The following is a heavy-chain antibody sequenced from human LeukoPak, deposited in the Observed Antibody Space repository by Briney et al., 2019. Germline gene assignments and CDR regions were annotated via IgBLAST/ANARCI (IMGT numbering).Heavy chain of an antibody. CDR3: ARLSIAVAGAAFGY. CDR2: ISYSGST. D-gene: IGHD6-19*01. J-gene: IGHJ4*02. CDR1: GGSISSSSYY. Sequence: SETLSLTCTVSGGSISSSSYYWGWIRQPPGKGLEWIGSISYSGSTYYNSSLKSRVTLSVDTSKNQFSLKLSSVTAADTAVYYCARLSIAVAGAAFGYWGQGTLVTVSS. V-gene: IGHV4-39*07.